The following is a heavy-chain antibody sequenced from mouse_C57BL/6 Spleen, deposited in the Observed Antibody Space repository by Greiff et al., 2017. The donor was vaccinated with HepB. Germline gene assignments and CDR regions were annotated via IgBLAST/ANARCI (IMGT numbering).Heavy chain of an antibody. Sequence: QVQLQQPGAELVKPGASVKMSCKASGYTFTSYWITWVKQRPGQGLEWIGDIYPGSGSTNYNEKFKSKATLTVDTSSSTAYMQLSSLTSEDSAVYYCAICPRRSDAMDYWGQGTSVTVSS. J-gene: IGHJ4*01. V-gene: IGHV1-55*01. D-gene: IGHD3-1*01. CDR3: AICPRRSDAMDY. CDR1: GYTFTSYW. CDR2: IYPGSGST.